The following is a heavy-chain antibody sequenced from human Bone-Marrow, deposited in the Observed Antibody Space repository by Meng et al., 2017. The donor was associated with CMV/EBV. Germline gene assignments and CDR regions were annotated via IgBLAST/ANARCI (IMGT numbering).Heavy chain of an antibody. CDR1: GGSINNSSYY. CDR3: ARDLISSWYPYYFDY. D-gene: IGHD6-19*01. J-gene: IGHJ4*02. Sequence: SETLSLTCTVSGGSINNSSYYWGWIRQSPGKGLEWIGNIYYSGSTYYQPSLKRRVTITVDTSKNQFSLKLSSVTAADTAVYYCARDLISSWYPYYFDYWGQGTLVTVSS. CDR2: IYYSGST. V-gene: IGHV4-39*07.